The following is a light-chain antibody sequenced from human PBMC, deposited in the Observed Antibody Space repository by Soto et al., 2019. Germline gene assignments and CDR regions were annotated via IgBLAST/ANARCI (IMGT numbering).Light chain of an antibody. J-gene: IGKJ4*01. CDR1: QDIRIF. V-gene: IGKV3-15*01. Sequence: EIVLTQSPGTLSLSPGDSATLSCTASQDIRIFLAWYQQKPGQAPRLLIYDASTRATGIPARFSGSGSGTEFTLTISSLQSEDFAVYYCQQYHNWLTFGGGTKVDIK. CDR2: DAS. CDR3: QQYHNWLT.